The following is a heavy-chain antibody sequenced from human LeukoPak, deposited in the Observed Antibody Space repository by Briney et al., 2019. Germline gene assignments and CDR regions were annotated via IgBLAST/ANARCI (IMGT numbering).Heavy chain of an antibody. CDR1: GYTFTSYG. CDR3: ARGGSSGWYVLREPTSFDP. V-gene: IGHV1-18*01. CDR2: ISAYNGNT. J-gene: IGHJ5*02. Sequence: ASVKVSCKASGYTFTSYGISWVRQAPGQGLEWMGWISAYNGNTNYAQKLQGRVTMTTDTSTSTAYMELRSLRPDDTAVYYCARGGSSGWYVLREPTSFDPWGQGTLVTVSS. D-gene: IGHD6-19*01.